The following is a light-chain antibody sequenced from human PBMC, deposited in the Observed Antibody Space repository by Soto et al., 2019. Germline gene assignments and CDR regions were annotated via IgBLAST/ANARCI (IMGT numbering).Light chain of an antibody. CDR2: AAV. J-gene: IGKJ4*01. Sequence: DLQMTQSPSSVSASVGDRVTITCRASQDISNWLAWYQQKPGKAPKLLIYAAVTLQNGVPSRFSGSGSGTDYILAISIHLPEDFATYQCQQSVNFFTTFGGVTKVEIK. CDR1: QDISNW. V-gene: IGKV1-12*01. CDR3: QQSVNFFTT.